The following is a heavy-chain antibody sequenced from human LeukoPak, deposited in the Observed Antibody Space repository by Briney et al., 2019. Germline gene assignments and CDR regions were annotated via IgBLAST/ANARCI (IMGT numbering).Heavy chain of an antibody. CDR2: ISSSSSYI. J-gene: IGHJ6*02. CDR3: ASPAGIAVAGTGPYYGMDV. D-gene: IGHD6-19*01. Sequence: PGGSLRLSCAASGFTFSSYSMTWVRQAPGKGLEWVSSISSSSSYIYYADSVKGRFTISRDNAKNSLYLQMNSLRAEDTAVYYCASPAGIAVAGTGPYYGMDVWGQGTTVTVSS. V-gene: IGHV3-21*01. CDR1: GFTFSSYS.